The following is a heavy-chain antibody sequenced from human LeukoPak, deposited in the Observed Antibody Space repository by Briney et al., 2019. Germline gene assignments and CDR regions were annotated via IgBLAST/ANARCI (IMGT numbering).Heavy chain of an antibody. D-gene: IGHD5-24*01. V-gene: IGHV1-8*03. J-gene: IGHJ3*02. CDR1: GYTFTSYD. CDR3: ARIRDGYNDAYDI. CDR2: MNPNSGNT. Sequence: ASVKVSCKASGYTFTSYDINWVRQATGQGLEWVGWMNPNSGNTGYAQKFQGRVTITRNTSISTAYMELSSLRSEDTAVYYCARIRDGYNDAYDIWGQGTMVTVPS.